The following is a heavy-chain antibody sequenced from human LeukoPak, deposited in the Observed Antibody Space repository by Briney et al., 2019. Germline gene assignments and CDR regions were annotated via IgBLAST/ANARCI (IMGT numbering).Heavy chain of an antibody. J-gene: IGHJ3*02. CDR2: INHSGST. CDR3: GRGPLLPTLGFVDI. CDR1: GGSFSGYY. Sequence: KPSEPLSLTCAVYGGSFSGYYWSWIRQPPGKGLEWIGEINHSGSTNYNPSLKSRVTISVDTSKNQFSLKLSSVTAADTAVYYGGRGPLLPTLGFVDIWGQGTMVTVSS. D-gene: IGHD2-21*02. V-gene: IGHV4-34*01.